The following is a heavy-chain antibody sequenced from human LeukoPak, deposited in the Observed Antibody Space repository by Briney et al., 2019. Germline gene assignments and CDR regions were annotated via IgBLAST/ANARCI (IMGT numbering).Heavy chain of an antibody. CDR2: ITDSGGST. V-gene: IGHV3-23*01. D-gene: IGHD6-19*01. J-gene: IGHJ4*02. CDR1: GFTFSNYA. CDR3: VRYLSGWYYFDW. Sequence: GGSLRLSCAASGFTFSNYAMSWVRQAPGKGLEWISAITDSGGSTYYADSVRGRFTISRDNSKNTLYLQINSLTAEDTAIYYCVRYLSGWYYFDWWGQGTLVTVSS.